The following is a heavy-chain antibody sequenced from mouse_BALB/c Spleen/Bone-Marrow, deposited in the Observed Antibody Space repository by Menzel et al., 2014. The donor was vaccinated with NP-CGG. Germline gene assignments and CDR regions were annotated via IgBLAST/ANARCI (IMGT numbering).Heavy chain of an antibody. CDR1: GFTFRDYY. J-gene: IGHJ4*01. V-gene: IGHV5-4*02. D-gene: IGHD3-2*01. Sequence: EVQLVESGGGLVKPGGSLKLSCAASGFTFRDYYMYWVRQTPEKRLEWAATISDGGSYTYYPDSVKGRFTISRDNAKNNLYLQMSSLKSEDTAMYYCARGGQLGAMDYWGQGTSVTVSS. CDR2: ISDGGSYT. CDR3: ARGGQLGAMDY.